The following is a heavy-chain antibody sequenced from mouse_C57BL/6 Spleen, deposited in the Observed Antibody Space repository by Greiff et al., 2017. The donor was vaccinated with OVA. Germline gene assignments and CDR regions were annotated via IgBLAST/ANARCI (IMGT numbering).Heavy chain of an antibody. Sequence: EVNVVESGGGLVKPGGSLKLSCAASGFTFSDYGMHWVRQAPEKGLEWVAYISSGSSTIYYADTVKGRFTISRDNAKNNMFLQKTNLVSADAAMNYCAGGGYRYAMDYWGQGTSVTVSS. V-gene: IGHV5-17*01. CDR1: GFTFSDYG. J-gene: IGHJ4*01. D-gene: IGHD2-14*01. CDR2: ISSGSSTI. CDR3: AGGGYRYAMDY.